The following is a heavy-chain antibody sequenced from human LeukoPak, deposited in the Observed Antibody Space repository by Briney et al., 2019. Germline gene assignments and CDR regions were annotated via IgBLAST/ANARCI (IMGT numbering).Heavy chain of an antibody. Sequence: SETLSLTCTVSGGSISSSSYYWGWIRQPPGKGLEWIGSIYYSGSTYYNPSLKSRVTISVDTSRNQFSLKLSSVTAADTAVYYCARGHWNYIIDYWGQGTLVTVSS. D-gene: IGHD1-7*01. CDR3: ARGHWNYIIDY. CDR1: GGSISSSSYY. V-gene: IGHV4-39*07. CDR2: IYYSGST. J-gene: IGHJ4*02.